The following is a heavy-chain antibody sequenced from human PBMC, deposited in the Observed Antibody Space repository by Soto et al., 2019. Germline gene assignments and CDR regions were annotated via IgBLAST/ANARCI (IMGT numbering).Heavy chain of an antibody. V-gene: IGHV3-21*01. Sequence: EVQLVESGGALVKPGGSLRLSCAASGFSFGIYTMNWVRQAPGKGLEWVASVGTTSPYIYYADSVRGRFTISRDNAKNSLFLQMTSLRAEDTAVYYCARVMCGDCSAYYYYSMDVWGQGTTVTVSS. CDR1: GFSFGIYT. D-gene: IGHD2-21*02. CDR2: VGTTSPYI. CDR3: ARVMCGDCSAYYYYSMDV. J-gene: IGHJ6*02.